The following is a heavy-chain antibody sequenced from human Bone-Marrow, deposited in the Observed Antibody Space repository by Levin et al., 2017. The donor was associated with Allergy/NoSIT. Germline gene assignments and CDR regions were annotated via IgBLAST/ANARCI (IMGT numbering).Heavy chain of an antibody. D-gene: IGHD3-9*01. V-gene: IGHV3-23*01. Sequence: LSLTCAASGFTFSSYAMDWVRQAPGKGLEWVSDISGTSDNTYYADSVKGRFTISRDNSKNTLFLHLNSLRAEDTAVYYCAKGDDILTGYYRLDSWGQGTLVTVSS. J-gene: IGHJ4*02. CDR1: GFTFSSYA. CDR3: AKGDDILTGYYRLDS. CDR2: ISGTSDNT.